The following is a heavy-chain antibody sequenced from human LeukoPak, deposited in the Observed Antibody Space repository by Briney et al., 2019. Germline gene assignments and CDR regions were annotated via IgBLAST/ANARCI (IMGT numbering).Heavy chain of an antibody. Sequence: GGSLRLSCAASGFTFSSYGMNWVRQAPGKGLEWVSSIGSSGTYIYFADSVKGRFTISRDTAKNSLYLQMNSLRAEDTAVYYCAREQSYSEEIVVVTPPFDYWGQGTLVTVSS. CDR2: IGSSGTYI. J-gene: IGHJ4*02. D-gene: IGHD2-21*02. CDR3: AREQSYSEEIVVVTPPFDY. V-gene: IGHV3-21*01. CDR1: GFTFSSYG.